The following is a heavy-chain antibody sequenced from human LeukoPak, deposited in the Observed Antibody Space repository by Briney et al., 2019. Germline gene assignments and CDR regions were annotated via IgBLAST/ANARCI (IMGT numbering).Heavy chain of an antibody. CDR1: GFTFSSYA. J-gene: IGHJ4*02. V-gene: IGHV3-23*01. CDR3: AVKVDTAHATGDGY. Sequence: QSGGSLRLSCAASGFTFSSYAMSWVRQAPGKGLEWVSAISGSGGSTYYADSVKGRFTISRDNSKNTLYLQMNSLRAEDTAVYYCAVKVDTAHATGDGYWGQGTLVTVSS. CDR2: ISGSGGST. D-gene: IGHD5-18*01.